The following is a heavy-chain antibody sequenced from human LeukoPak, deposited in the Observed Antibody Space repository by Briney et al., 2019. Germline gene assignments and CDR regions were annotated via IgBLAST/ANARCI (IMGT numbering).Heavy chain of an antibody. D-gene: IGHD6-13*01. V-gene: IGHV1-69*13. CDR2: IIPIFGTA. Sequence: GASVKASCKASGGTFSNYAISWVRQAPGQGLEWMGGIIPIFGTANYAQKFQGRVTITADESTSTAYMELSSLRSEDTAVYYCARKIAAAPDAFDIWGQGTMVTVSS. CDR3: ARKIAAAPDAFDI. CDR1: GGTFSNYA. J-gene: IGHJ3*02.